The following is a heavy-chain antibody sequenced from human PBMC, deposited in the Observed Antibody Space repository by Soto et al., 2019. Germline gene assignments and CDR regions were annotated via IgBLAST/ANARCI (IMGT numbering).Heavy chain of an antibody. CDR2: IYWNDDK. J-gene: IGHJ4*02. V-gene: IGHV2-5*01. D-gene: IGHD1-20*01. CDR1: GFSLSTSGVG. Sequence: QITLKESGPALVKPTQTLTLTCTFSGFSLSTSGVGVGWIRQPPGKAREWLALIYWNDDKKYSPSLKSRLGITKDNFRNQVVLTMTNVDPLDTATYYCARRRGYNWNNPAFDYWGQGALVTVSS. CDR3: ARRRGYNWNNPAFDY.